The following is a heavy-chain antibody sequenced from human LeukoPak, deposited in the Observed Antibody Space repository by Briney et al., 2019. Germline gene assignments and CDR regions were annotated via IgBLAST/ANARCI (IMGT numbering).Heavy chain of an antibody. D-gene: IGHD3-10*01. Sequence: PGRSLRLSCAASGFTFDDYAMHWVRQAPGKGLEWVSGISWDSGSIGYADSVKGRFTIFRDNAKNSLNLQMNSLRAEDTALYYCAKDLAGSGEDYWGQGTLVTVSS. V-gene: IGHV3-9*01. CDR3: AKDLAGSGEDY. CDR1: GFTFDDYA. CDR2: ISWDSGSI. J-gene: IGHJ4*02.